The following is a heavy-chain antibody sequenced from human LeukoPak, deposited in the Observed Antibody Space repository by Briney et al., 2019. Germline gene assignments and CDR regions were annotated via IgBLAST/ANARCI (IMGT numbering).Heavy chain of an antibody. CDR2: IYYSNT. V-gene: IGHV4-59*08. Sequence: SETLSLTCTVSGGSISSYYWSWIRQPPGKGLESIGYIYYSNTNYNPSLKSRVTISVDTSKNQFSLKLSSVTAADTAVYYCARLKYGDYGLYYFDYWGQGTLVAVSS. J-gene: IGHJ4*02. D-gene: IGHD4-17*01. CDR1: GGSISSYY. CDR3: ARLKYGDYGLYYFDY.